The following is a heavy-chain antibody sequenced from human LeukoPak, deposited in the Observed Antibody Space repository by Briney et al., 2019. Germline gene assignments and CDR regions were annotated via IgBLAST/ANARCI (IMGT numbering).Heavy chain of an antibody. CDR2: IRYDGSNK. J-gene: IGHJ3*02. Sequence: PGRSLRLSCAASGFTFSSYGMHWVRQAPGKGLEWVAFIRYDGSNKYYADSVKGRFTISRDNSKNTLYLQMNSLRAEGTAVYYCAKDPIAAAGTKAFDIWGQGTMVTVSS. V-gene: IGHV3-30*02. CDR1: GFTFSSYG. CDR3: AKDPIAAAGTKAFDI. D-gene: IGHD6-13*01.